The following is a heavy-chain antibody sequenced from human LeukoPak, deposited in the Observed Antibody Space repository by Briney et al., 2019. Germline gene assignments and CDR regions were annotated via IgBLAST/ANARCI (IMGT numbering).Heavy chain of an antibody. CDR2: ISYDGSNK. CDR1: GFTFSNYA. CDR3: ARDSGFSGTQRGEH. Sequence: PGGSLRLSCAASGFTFSNYALHWVRQAPGKGLEWVAVISYDGSNKYYADSVKGRFTISRDNSKNTLYPQMNSLRAEDTAVYYCARDSGFSGTQRGEHWGQGALVTVSS. D-gene: IGHD3/OR15-3a*01. V-gene: IGHV3-30*04. J-gene: IGHJ1*01.